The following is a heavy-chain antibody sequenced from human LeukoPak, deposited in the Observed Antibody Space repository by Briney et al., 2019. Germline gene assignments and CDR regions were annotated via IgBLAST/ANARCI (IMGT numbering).Heavy chain of an antibody. Sequence: SETLSLTCTVSGGSISSGSYYWSWIRQPAGKGLEWIGRIYTSGSTNYNPSLKSRVTISVDTSKNQFSLKLSSVTAADTAVYYCARDGNDDGDYARDYWGQGTLVTVSS. CDR2: IYTSGST. CDR3: ARDGNDDGDYARDY. V-gene: IGHV4-61*02. D-gene: IGHD4-17*01. CDR1: GGSISSGSYY. J-gene: IGHJ4*02.